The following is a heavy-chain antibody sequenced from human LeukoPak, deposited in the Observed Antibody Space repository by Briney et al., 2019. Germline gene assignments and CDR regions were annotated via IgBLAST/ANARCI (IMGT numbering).Heavy chain of an antibody. CDR3: TRDRDSGSHYGY. D-gene: IGHD1-26*01. CDR2: SGGST. J-gene: IGHJ4*02. CDR1: GFSVSNNY. V-gene: IGHV3-66*02. Sequence: GGSLRLSCAGSGFSVSNNYMSWVRQAPGKGLEWVSDSGGSTYYADSVKGRFTISRDNSKNTLYLQMNSLRAEDTAVYYCTRDRDSGSHYGYWGQGTLVIVSS.